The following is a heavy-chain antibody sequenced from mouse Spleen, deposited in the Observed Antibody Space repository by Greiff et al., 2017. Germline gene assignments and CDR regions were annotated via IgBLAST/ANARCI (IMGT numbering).Heavy chain of an antibody. V-gene: IGHV3-6*02. CDR1: GYSITSGYY. D-gene: IGHD4-1*01. CDR2: ISYDGSN. Sequence: EVKLQESGPGLVKPSQSLSLTCSVTGYSITSGYYWNWIRQFPGNKLEWMGYISYDGSNNYNPSLKNRISITRDTSKNQFFLKLNSVTTEDTATYYCARDRTGTYWYFDVWGAGTTVTVSS. CDR3: ARDRTGTYWYFDV. J-gene: IGHJ1*01.